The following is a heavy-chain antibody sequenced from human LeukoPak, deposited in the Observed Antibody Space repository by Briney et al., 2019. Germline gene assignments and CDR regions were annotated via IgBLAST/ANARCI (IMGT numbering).Heavy chain of an antibody. V-gene: IGHV1-2*02. J-gene: IGHJ4*02. Sequence: ASVKVSCKASGYTFTGYYMHWVRQAPGQGLEWMGWINPNSGGTNYAQKFQGRVTMTRDTSISTAYMELSSLRAEDTAVYYCAKDKGVATISGAFDYWGQGTLVTVSS. CDR2: INPNSGGT. CDR1: GYTFTGYY. D-gene: IGHD5-12*01. CDR3: AKDKGVATISGAFDY.